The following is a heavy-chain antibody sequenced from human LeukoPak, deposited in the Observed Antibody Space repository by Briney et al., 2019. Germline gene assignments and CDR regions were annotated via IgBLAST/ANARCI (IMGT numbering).Heavy chain of an antibody. CDR2: ILHDGSNK. J-gene: IGHJ5*02. CDR3: ATVGRNNWFDL. V-gene: IGHV3-30*04. Sequence: PGRSLRLSCAASGFTFSDHSMHWVRQAPGKGLEWVAVILHDGSNKHYADSVKGRFTISRDNSKNTLYLQMNSLRAEDTALYYCATVGRNNWFDLWGQGTPVTVSS. CDR1: GFTFSDHS.